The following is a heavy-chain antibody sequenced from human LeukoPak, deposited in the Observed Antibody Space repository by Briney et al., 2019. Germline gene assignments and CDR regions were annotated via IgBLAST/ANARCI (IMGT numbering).Heavy chain of an antibody. CDR2: IYYSGST. Sequence: PSETLSLNCTVSGGSISSSSYVWRWIRQPPGKGLEWIGSIYYSGSTYYNPSLKSRVTTSVDTSKNQFYLKLSSVTAADTAVYYCARHVQWGLGRVAFDHWGQGTLVTVSS. CDR1: GGSISSSSYV. J-gene: IGHJ5*02. V-gene: IGHV4-39*01. D-gene: IGHD1-26*01. CDR3: ARHVQWGLGRVAFDH.